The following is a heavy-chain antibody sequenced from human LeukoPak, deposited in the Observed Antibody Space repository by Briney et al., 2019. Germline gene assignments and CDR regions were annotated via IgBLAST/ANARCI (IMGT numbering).Heavy chain of an antibody. D-gene: IGHD3-22*01. CDR2: INHSGST. Sequence: SETLSLTCAVYGGSFSGYYWSWIRQPPGKGPEWIGEINHSGSTNYNPSLKSRVTISVDTSKNQFSLKLSSVTAADTAVYYCARQRPVDYDSSGYYDGDGYYFDYWGQGTLVTVSS. CDR1: GGSFSGYY. J-gene: IGHJ4*02. V-gene: IGHV4-34*01. CDR3: ARQRPVDYDSSGYYDGDGYYFDY.